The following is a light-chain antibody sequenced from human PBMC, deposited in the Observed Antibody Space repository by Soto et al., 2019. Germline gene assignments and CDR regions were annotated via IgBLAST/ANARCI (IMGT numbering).Light chain of an antibody. CDR2: DAS. CDR3: QQRINCPQFT. Sequence: EIVLTQSPATLSLSPGERATLSCRASQSVSSYLAWYQQKPGQAPRLLIYDASNRATVIPARFSGSVSGTHFTLSISSLEPEDFAVYYCQQRINCPQFTFGPGTKVDIK. J-gene: IGKJ3*01. V-gene: IGKV3-11*01. CDR1: QSVSSY.